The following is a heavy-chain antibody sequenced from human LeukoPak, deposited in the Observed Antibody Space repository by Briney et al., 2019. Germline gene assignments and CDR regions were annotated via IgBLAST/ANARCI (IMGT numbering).Heavy chain of an antibody. Sequence: GGSLRLSCAASGFTFSNYWMTWVRQAAGKGLEWVANIKQYESEKYYVDSVKGRFTVSRDNSKNSVYLQMNSLTAEDTAMYYCATPVGGVWSFDYWGQGTLVTVSS. CDR3: ATPVGGVWSFDY. CDR1: GFTFSNYW. CDR2: IKQYESEK. V-gene: IGHV3-7*01. D-gene: IGHD2-15*01. J-gene: IGHJ4*02.